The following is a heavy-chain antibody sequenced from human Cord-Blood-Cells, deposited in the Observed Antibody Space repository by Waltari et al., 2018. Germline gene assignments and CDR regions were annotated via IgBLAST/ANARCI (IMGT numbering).Heavy chain of an antibody. Sequence: EVQLVETGGGLIQPGGSLRLSCAASGFTVSSNYMSWVRQAPGKGLEWVFVIYSGGSTNYADAGKGRFTISRDNSKNTLYLKMNSLRAENTAVYYSARKGRSAGDNWNYAFDIWGQGTMVTVSS. D-gene: IGHD1-7*01. J-gene: IGHJ3*02. CDR2: IYSGGST. V-gene: IGHV3-53*02. CDR1: GFTVSSNY. CDR3: ARKGRSAGDNWNYAFDI.